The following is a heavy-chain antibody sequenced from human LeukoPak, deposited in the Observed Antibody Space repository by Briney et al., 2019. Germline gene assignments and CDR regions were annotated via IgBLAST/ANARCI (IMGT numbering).Heavy chain of an antibody. Sequence: GGSLRLSCAASGFTFSSYWMSWVRQAPGKGLEWVANIKQDGSEKYYVDSVKGRFTISRDNAKNSLYLQMNSLRADDTAVYYCARDPPRGEYYFDYWGQGTLVTVSS. CDR1: GFTFSSYW. V-gene: IGHV3-7*01. CDR3: ARDPPRGEYYFDY. J-gene: IGHJ4*02. CDR2: IKQDGSEK. D-gene: IGHD3-16*01.